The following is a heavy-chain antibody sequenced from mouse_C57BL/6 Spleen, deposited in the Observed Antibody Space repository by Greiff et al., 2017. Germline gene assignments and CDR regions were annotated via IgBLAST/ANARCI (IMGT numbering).Heavy chain of an antibody. V-gene: IGHV2-6-1*01. CDR1: GFSLTSYG. J-gene: IGHJ1*03. D-gene: IGHD1-1*02. CDR2: IWSDGST. CDR3: ARHGGGNSYFDV. Sequence: QVQLKESGPGLVAPSQSLSITCTVSGFSLTSYGVHWVRQPPGKGLEWLVVIWSDGSTTYNSALKSRLSIRKDNSNSQFFLKMNSLQTDDAAMYCCARHGGGNSYFDVWGTGTTVTVSS.